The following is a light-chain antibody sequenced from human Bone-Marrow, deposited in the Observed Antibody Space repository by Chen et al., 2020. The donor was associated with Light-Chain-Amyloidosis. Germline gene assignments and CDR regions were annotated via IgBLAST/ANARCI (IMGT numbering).Light chain of an antibody. J-gene: IGLJ1*01. CDR2: EVT. CDR1: SSDVGGDNH. CDR3: SSYTITNTLV. Sequence: QSALPQPASVSGSPGPSIPIPCPGTSSDVGGDNHVSWYQQHPDKAPKLMIYEVTNRPSWVPDRFSGSKSDNTASLTISGLQTEDEADYFCSSYTITNTLVFGSGTRVTVL. V-gene: IGLV2-14*01.